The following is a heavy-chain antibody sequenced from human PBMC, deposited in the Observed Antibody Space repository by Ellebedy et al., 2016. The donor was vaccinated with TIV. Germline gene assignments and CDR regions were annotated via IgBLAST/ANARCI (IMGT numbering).Heavy chain of an antibody. Sequence: ASVQVSCXASGYTFTGYYMHWVRQAPGQGLEWMGWINPNSGGTKYAQKFQGWVTMTRDTSINTAYMELSRLKSDDTAVYYCARLEPSYDAFDIWGQGTMVTVSS. CDR2: INPNSGGT. J-gene: IGHJ3*02. CDR3: ARLEPSYDAFDI. CDR1: GYTFTGYY. V-gene: IGHV1-2*04.